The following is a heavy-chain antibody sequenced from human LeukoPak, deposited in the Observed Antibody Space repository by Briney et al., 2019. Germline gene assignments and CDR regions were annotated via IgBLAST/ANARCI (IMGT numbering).Heavy chain of an antibody. CDR3: ARVYYYDSSGYLGSGAFDI. Sequence: GGSLRLSCAASGFTFSSYSMNWVRQAPGKGLEWVSSISSSSSYIYYADSVKGRFTISRDNATNSLYLQMNSLRAEDTAVYYCARVYYYDSSGYLGSGAFDIWGQGTTVTVSS. V-gene: IGHV3-21*01. D-gene: IGHD3-22*01. CDR1: GFTFSSYS. J-gene: IGHJ3*02. CDR2: ISSSSSYI.